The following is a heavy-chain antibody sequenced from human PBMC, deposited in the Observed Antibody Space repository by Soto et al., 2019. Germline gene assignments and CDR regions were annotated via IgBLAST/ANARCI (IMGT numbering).Heavy chain of an antibody. D-gene: IGHD6-19*01. CDR2: IKSKTDGGTT. V-gene: IGHV3-15*01. CDR1: GFTFSNAW. Sequence: VGSLRLSCAASGFTFSNAWMRWVRQAPGKGLEWVGRIKSKTDGGTTDYAAPVKGRFTISRDDSKNTLYLQMNSLKTEDTAVYYCTTDEVAVGGTVDYWGQGTLVPVSS. CDR3: TTDEVAVGGTVDY. J-gene: IGHJ4*02.